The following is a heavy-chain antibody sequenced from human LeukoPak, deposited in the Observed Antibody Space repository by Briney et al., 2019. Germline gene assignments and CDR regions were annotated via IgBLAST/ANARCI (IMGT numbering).Heavy chain of an antibody. CDR1: GFTFSDYA. D-gene: IGHD4-17*01. CDR3: AKGAYGDYVSDYYYYGMDV. V-gene: IGHV3-23*01. CDR2: ISGSGGST. Sequence: GGSLRLSCAASGFTFSDYAMSWVRRAPGRGREWVSAISGSGGSTYYADSVKGRFTISRDNSKNTLYLQMNSLRAEDTAVYYCAKGAYGDYVSDYYYYGMDVWGQGTTVTVSS. J-gene: IGHJ6*02.